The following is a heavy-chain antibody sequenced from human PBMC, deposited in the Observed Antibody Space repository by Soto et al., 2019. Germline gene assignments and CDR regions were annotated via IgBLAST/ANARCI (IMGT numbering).Heavy chain of an antibody. J-gene: IGHJ4*02. CDR3: AKDPSIAVAGVHFGY. D-gene: IGHD6-19*01. CDR2: ISGSGGST. Sequence: EVQLLESGGGLVQPGGSLRLSCAASGFTFSSYAMSWVRQAPGKGPEWVSAISGSGGSTYYADSVKGRFTISRDISKNTLYLQMNSLRAEDTAVYYCAKDPSIAVAGVHFGYWGQGTLVTVSS. V-gene: IGHV3-23*01. CDR1: GFTFSSYA.